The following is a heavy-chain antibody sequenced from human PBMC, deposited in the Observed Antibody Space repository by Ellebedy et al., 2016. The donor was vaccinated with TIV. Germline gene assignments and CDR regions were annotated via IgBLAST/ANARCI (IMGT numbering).Heavy chain of an antibody. J-gene: IGHJ3*02. D-gene: IGHD6-19*01. Sequence: SLKISCAASGFSFDDYAMHWVRQGPGKGLEWVSSISRNSVNIGYADSVKGRFTISRDNAKNSLYLQMNSLRAEDTAVYYCSSSGRRAFDIWGQGTMVTVSS. CDR1: GFSFDDYA. CDR2: ISRNSVNI. CDR3: SSSGRRAFDI. V-gene: IGHV3-9*01.